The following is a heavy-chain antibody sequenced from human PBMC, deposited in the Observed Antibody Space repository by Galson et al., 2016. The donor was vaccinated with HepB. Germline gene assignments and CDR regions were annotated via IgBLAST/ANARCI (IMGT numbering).Heavy chain of an antibody. CDR1: GFTFRSYA. Sequence: SLRLSCAASGFTFRSYAMNWVRQAPGKGLEWVSTISGSGSITYYADSVKDRFATSRDNSKNTLYLQMNSLRAEDTAVYYCAKDRRGNPLAGMDVWGHGTTVT. D-gene: IGHD2/OR15-2a*01. J-gene: IGHJ6*02. CDR2: ISGSGSIT. V-gene: IGHV3-23*01. CDR3: AKDRRGNPLAGMDV.